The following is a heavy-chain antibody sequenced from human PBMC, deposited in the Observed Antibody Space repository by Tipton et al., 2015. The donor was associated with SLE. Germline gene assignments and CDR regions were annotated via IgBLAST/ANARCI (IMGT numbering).Heavy chain of an antibody. Sequence: QLVQSGPEVKKPGASVKVSCRASGYTFTGYYMHWVRQAPGQGHEWMGWINPNSGGTNYAQKFQGRVTMTRDTSISTAYMELSRLRSDDTAVYYCARFIAAAGTWFVPWGQGTLVTVSS. D-gene: IGHD6-13*01. J-gene: IGHJ5*02. CDR2: INPNSGGT. CDR3: ARFIAAAGTWFVP. CDR1: GYTFTGYY. V-gene: IGHV1-2*02.